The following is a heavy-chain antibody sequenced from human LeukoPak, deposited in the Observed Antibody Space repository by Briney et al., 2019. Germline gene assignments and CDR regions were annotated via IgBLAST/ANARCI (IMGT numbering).Heavy chain of an antibody. D-gene: IGHD3-3*01. CDR2: ISSSGSTI. CDR1: GFTFSSYE. Sequence: GGSLRLSCAASGFTFSSYEVNWVRQAPGKGLEWVSYISSSGSTIYYADSVKGRFTISRDNAKNTVYLQMNSLRAEDTAVYFCARVEAPYFDFWKGYLNAFDMWGLGTMVTVSS. CDR3: ARVEAPYFDFWKGYLNAFDM. J-gene: IGHJ3*02. V-gene: IGHV3-48*03.